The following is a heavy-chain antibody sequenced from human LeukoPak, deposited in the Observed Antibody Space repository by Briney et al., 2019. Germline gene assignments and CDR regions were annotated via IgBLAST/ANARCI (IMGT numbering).Heavy chain of an antibody. CDR1: GFTFGDYG. J-gene: IGHJ4*02. D-gene: IGHD3-10*01. Sequence: GGSLRLSCTASGFTFGDYGMSWVRQAPGKGLEWVGFIRSKAYGGTTEYAASVKGRFTISGDDSKSIAYLQMNSLKTEDTAVYYCSGSFGELTFFDYWGQGTLVTVSS. CDR2: IRSKAYGGTT. V-gene: IGHV3-49*04. CDR3: SGSFGELTFFDY.